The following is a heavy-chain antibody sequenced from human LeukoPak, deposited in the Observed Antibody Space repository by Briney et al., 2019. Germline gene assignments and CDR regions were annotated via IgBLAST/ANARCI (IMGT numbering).Heavy chain of an antibody. Sequence: GGSLRLSCAASGFTFSSYSMNWVRQAPGKGLEWVSSISSSSSYIYYADSVKGRFTISRDNAKNSLYLQMNSLRAEDTAVCYCARDRGGYGDYHFDYWGQGTLVTVSS. CDR3: ARDRGGYGDYHFDY. J-gene: IGHJ4*02. D-gene: IGHD4-17*01. CDR1: GFTFSSYS. V-gene: IGHV3-21*01. CDR2: ISSSSSYI.